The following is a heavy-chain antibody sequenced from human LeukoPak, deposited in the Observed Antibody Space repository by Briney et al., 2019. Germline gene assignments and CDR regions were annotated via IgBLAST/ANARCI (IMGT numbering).Heavy chain of an antibody. CDR1: GITLSNYG. Sequence: GGSLRHSCAVSGITLSNYGMSWVRQAPGKGLEWVAGISDSGGRTNYADSVKGRFTISRDNPKNTLYLQMNSLRAEDTAVYFCAKRGVVIRVILVGFHKEAYYFDSWGQGALVTVSS. D-gene: IGHD3-22*01. CDR2: ISDSGGRT. J-gene: IGHJ4*02. V-gene: IGHV3-23*01. CDR3: AKRGVVIRVILVGFHKEAYYFDS.